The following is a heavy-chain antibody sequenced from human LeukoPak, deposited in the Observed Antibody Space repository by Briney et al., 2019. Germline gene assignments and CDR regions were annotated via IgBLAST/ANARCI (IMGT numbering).Heavy chain of an antibody. J-gene: IGHJ6*03. Sequence: SVKVSCKASGGTFSSYAISWVRQAPGQGLEWMGGIIPIFGTANYAQKFQGRVTITADESTSTAYMELSSLRSEDTAVYYCARSVVVPAMRHCYYMDVWGKGTTVTVSS. CDR3: ARSVVVPAMRHCYYMDV. CDR2: IIPIFGTA. V-gene: IGHV1-69*13. CDR1: GGTFSSYA. D-gene: IGHD2-2*01.